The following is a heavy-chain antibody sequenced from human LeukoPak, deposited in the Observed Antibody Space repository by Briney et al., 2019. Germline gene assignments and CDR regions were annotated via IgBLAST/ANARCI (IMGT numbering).Heavy chain of an antibody. J-gene: IGHJ4*02. CDR1: GFTFSSYS. D-gene: IGHD6-19*01. Sequence: PGGSLRLSCAASGFTFSSYSMNWVRQAPGKGLEWVSYISSDSITIYYADSLKGRFTISRDNAKNSLYLQLSSLRVEDTAIYYCARERGSAWPIDFDYWGQGSLVTVSS. CDR3: ARERGSAWPIDFDY. CDR2: ISSDSITI. V-gene: IGHV3-48*01.